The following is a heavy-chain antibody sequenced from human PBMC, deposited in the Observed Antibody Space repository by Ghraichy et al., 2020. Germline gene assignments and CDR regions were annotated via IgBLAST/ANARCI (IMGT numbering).Heavy chain of an antibody. CDR3: ARDVAGITGTLHPYFDY. Sequence: SVKVSCKASGGTFSSYAISWVRQAPGQGLEWMGGIIPIFGTANYAQKFQGRVTITADESTSTAYMELSSLRSEDTAVYYCARDVAGITGTLHPYFDYWGQGTLVTVSS. J-gene: IGHJ4*02. CDR1: GGTFSSYA. D-gene: IGHD1-20*01. V-gene: IGHV1-69*13. CDR2: IIPIFGTA.